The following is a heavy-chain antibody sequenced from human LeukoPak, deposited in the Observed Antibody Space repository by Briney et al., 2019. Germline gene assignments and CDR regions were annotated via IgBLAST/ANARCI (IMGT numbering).Heavy chain of an antibody. Sequence: SQTLSLTCTVSGGSISSGSYYWNWIRQPAGKGLEWIGRVYTSGSTNYNPSLKSRVTISVDTSKNQFSLKLSSVTAADTAVYYCARRPSYGGKGHGALDIWGQGTMVTVSS. V-gene: IGHV4-61*02. CDR2: VYTSGST. CDR1: GGSISSGSYY. CDR3: ARRPSYGGKGHGALDI. D-gene: IGHD4-23*01. J-gene: IGHJ3*02.